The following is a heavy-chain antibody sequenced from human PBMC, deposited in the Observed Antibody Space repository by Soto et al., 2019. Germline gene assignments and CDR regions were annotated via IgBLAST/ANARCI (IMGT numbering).Heavy chain of an antibody. CDR1: GYTFTHYA. J-gene: IGHJ3*02. CDR3: GRQGDSRVLRDTFDI. V-gene: IGHV1-3*04. Sequence: QVQLVQSGAEVKQPGASVKVSCKSSGYTFTHYAMHWVRQAPGQGLEWLGWINTGNGDTGFSQKFQGRVSITMDTAASTTYVELSSLISEDTAVYYCGRQGDSRVLRDTFDIWGQGTLVTVAS. D-gene: IGHD2-8*01. CDR2: INTGNGDT.